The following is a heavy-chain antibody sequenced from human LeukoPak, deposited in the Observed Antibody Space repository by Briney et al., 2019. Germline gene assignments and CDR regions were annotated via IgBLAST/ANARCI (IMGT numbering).Heavy chain of an antibody. Sequence: SETLSLTRAVYGGSFSGYYWSWIRQPPGKGLEWIGEINHSGSTNYNPSLKSRVTISVDTSKNQFSLKLSSVTAADTAVYYCARFCGKYCSSTSSRYGMDVWGQGTTVTVSS. CDR3: ARFCGKYCSSTSSRYGMDV. CDR1: GGSFSGYY. D-gene: IGHD2-2*01. J-gene: IGHJ6*02. CDR2: INHSGST. V-gene: IGHV4-34*01.